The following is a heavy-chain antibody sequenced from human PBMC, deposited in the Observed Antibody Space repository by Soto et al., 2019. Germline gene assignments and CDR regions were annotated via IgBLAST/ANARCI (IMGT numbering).Heavy chain of an antibody. CDR2: INGDGSGT. J-gene: IGHJ6*02. Sequence: EMQLVESGGGLVQPGGSLRLSCAASGFTLSSHWMHWVRQAPGKGLVWVSRINGDGSGTNYADAVKGRFTISRDNAKNTVYLQMDSLRAEDTAVYYCARDLRYRVVEGGGGMDVWGQGTTVTVSS. CDR1: GFTLSSHW. V-gene: IGHV3-74*01. D-gene: IGHD1-26*01. CDR3: ARDLRYRVVEGGGGMDV.